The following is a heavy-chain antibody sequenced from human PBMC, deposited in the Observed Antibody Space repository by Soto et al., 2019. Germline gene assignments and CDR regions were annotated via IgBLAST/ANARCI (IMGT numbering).Heavy chain of an antibody. CDR3: ARDLFSPYGSGSYIDY. D-gene: IGHD3-10*01. V-gene: IGHV3-30-3*01. Sequence: PGGSLRLSCAASGFTFSSYAMHWVRQAPGKGLEWVAVISYDGSNKYYADPVKGRFTISRDNSKNTLYLQMNSLRAEDTAVYYCARDLFSPYGSGSYIDYWGQGTLVTVSS. CDR1: GFTFSSYA. J-gene: IGHJ4*02. CDR2: ISYDGSNK.